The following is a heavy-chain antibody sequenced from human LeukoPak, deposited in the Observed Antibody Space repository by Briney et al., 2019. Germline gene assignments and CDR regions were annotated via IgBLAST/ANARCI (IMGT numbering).Heavy chain of an antibody. CDR2: ISGRGGST. V-gene: IGHV3-23*01. Sequence: GGCLRLSCAASGFTLDSYAMRWVRQAPGKGLEWVSAISGRGGSTYYADSVKGRFTISRDYSKNTLYLQMNSLRANDTAVYYCAKDLFRGYSGYDYLEYWGQGTLVTVSS. J-gene: IGHJ4*02. CDR3: AKDLFRGYSGYDYLEY. CDR1: GFTLDSYA. D-gene: IGHD5-12*01.